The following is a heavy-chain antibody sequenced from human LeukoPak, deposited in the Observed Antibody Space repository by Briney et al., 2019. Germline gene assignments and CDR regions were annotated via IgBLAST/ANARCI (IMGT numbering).Heavy chain of an antibody. CDR1: GFTVGSNY. CDR3: ARARVSVFDY. Sequence: GGSLRLSCAASGFTVGSNYMSWVRQAPGKGLEWVSVIYSGGSTYYADSVKGRFTISRDNSKNTLYLQMNSLRAEDTAVYYYARARVSVFDYWGQGTLVTVSS. CDR2: IYSGGST. J-gene: IGHJ4*02. V-gene: IGHV3-53*01. D-gene: IGHD6-6*01.